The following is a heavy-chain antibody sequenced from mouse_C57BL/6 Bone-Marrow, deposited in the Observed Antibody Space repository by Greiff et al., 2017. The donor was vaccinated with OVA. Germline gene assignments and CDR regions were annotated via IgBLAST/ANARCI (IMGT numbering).Heavy chain of an antibody. CDR2: INPNNGGT. D-gene: IGHD1-1*01. CDR3: ARPYYYGSSYPGFAY. CDR1: GYTFTDYY. Sequence: VQLQQSGPELVKPGASVKISCKASGYTFTDYYMNWVKQSHGKSLEWIGDINPNNGGTSYNQKFKGKATLTVDKSSSTAYMELRSLTSEDSAVYYCARPYYYGSSYPGFAYWGQGTLVTVSA. V-gene: IGHV1-26*01. J-gene: IGHJ3*01.